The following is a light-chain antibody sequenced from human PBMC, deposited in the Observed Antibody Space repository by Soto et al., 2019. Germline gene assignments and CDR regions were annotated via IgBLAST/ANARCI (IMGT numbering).Light chain of an antibody. CDR3: QKYESSTRT. J-gene: IGKJ1*01. CDR1: QSVGGS. CDR2: HTS. V-gene: IGKV3-20*01. Sequence: LTQSPGTLSLSPGDRATLPCRASQSVGGSLAWYQQRPGQAPRLLVYHTSNRATGIPDRLSASGSGTDFTLTISRLEPEDFAVYYCQKYESSTRTFAQGTKVDIK.